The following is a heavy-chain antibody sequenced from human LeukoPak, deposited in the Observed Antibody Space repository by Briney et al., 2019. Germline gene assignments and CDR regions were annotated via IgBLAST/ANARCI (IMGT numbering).Heavy chain of an antibody. D-gene: IGHD6-13*01. Sequence: ASVKVSCKASGYTFTGYYMHWVRQAPGQGLEWMGWINPNSGGTNYAQKFQGRVTMTRDTSISTAYMELSRLRSDDTAVYYCAREGAAGDHDAFDIWGQGTMVTVSS. CDR1: GYTFTGYY. CDR3: AREGAAGDHDAFDI. J-gene: IGHJ3*02. CDR2: INPNSGGT. V-gene: IGHV1-2*02.